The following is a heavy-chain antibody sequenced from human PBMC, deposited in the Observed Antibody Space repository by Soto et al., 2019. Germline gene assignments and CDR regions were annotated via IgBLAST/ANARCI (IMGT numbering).Heavy chain of an antibody. D-gene: IGHD3-10*01. V-gene: IGHV4-39*02. CDR3: ARDPPDYGSGSSSDINFDY. CDR1: DGSITSSNYY. J-gene: IGHJ4*02. CDR2: MYYGGSP. Sequence: PSETLSLTCVVSDGSITSSNYYWGWIRQPPGKGLEYIGSMYYGGSPYYNPSLKSRVTISVDTPKNQVSLNLSSVTAADTAVYYCARDPPDYGSGSSSDINFDYWGQGTLVTVSS.